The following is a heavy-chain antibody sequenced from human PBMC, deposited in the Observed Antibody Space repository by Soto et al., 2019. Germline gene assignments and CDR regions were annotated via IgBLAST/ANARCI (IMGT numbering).Heavy chain of an antibody. D-gene: IGHD5-18*01. CDR2: IKQDGSEK. J-gene: IGHJ6*02. Sequence: PGGSLRLSCASSGFTFSSYWMSWVRQAPGKGLEWVANIKQDGSEKYYVDSVKGRLTISRDNAKNSLYLQMNSLRAEDTAVYYCARESRSLYVDTAMVTDPYYYYGMDVWGQGTTVTVSS. CDR3: ARESRSLYVDTAMVTDPYYYYGMDV. V-gene: IGHV3-7*01. CDR1: GFTFSSYW.